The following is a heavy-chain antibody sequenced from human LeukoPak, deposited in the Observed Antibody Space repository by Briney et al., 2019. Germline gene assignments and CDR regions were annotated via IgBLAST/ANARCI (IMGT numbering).Heavy chain of an antibody. CDR1: GFTFSSYF. D-gene: IGHD3-22*01. J-gene: IGHJ5*02. V-gene: IGHV3-21*01. CDR2: ISSSSSYI. Sequence: GGSLRLSCAASGFTFSSYFMNWVRQAPGKGLEWVSSISSSSSYIYYADSVKGRFTIPRDNAKNSLYLQMNSLRDEDTAVYYCARDYDNSGYYLNWFEPWGQGTLVTVSS. CDR3: ARDYDNSGYYLNWFEP.